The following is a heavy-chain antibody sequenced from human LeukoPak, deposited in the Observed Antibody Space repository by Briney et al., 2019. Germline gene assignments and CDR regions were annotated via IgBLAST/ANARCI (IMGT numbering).Heavy chain of an antibody. D-gene: IGHD2-2*01. Sequence: PSETLSHTCTVSGGYISSGGYYWSWIRQHPGKGLESIGYIYNSGSTDHNPSLKSRVTISLDTSKNQFSLKLGSVTAADTAVYSCAREPIIVVPAAPGRDAFDIWGQGTMVTVSS. CDR2: IYNSGST. CDR1: GGYISSGGYY. J-gene: IGHJ3*02. CDR3: AREPIIVVPAAPGRDAFDI. V-gene: IGHV4-31*03.